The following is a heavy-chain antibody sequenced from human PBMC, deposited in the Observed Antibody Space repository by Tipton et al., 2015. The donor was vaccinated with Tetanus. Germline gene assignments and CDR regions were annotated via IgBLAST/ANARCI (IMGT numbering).Heavy chain of an antibody. Sequence: SLRLSCAASGFTFTSYAMTWVRQAPGKGLEWVSGISGSGGSTYYADSVKGRFTISRDNSKNTLYLQMNSLRAEDTALYYCAKGYCSSTSCYSDYWGQGTLVTGSS. V-gene: IGHV3-23*01. CDR3: AKGYCSSTSCYSDY. CDR2: ISGSGGST. J-gene: IGHJ4*02. CDR1: GFTFTSYA. D-gene: IGHD2-2*02.